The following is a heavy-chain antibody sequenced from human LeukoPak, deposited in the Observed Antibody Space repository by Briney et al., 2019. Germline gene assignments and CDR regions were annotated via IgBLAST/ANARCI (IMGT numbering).Heavy chain of an antibody. CDR3: ARDLYYGSASPRLDY. CDR2: IYSGGST. D-gene: IGHD3-10*01. J-gene: IGHJ4*02. V-gene: IGHV3-53*01. Sequence: GGSLRLSCAASGFTVSSNYMSWVRQAPGKGLEWVSVIYSGGSTYYADSVKGRFTISRDNAHGSLYLQMNSLRVEDTAIYYCARDLYYGSASPRLDYWGQGTLVTVSS. CDR1: GFTVSSNY.